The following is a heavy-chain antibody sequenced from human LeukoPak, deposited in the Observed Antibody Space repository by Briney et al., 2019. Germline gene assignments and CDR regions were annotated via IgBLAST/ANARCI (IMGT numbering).Heavy chain of an antibody. V-gene: IGHV1-18*01. J-gene: IGHJ6*02. CDR3: ARVRGDFYYYYGMDV. CDR1: GYTLTELS. CDR2: ISAYNGNT. Sequence: ASVKVSCKVSGYTLTELSMHWVRQAPGKGLEWMGWISAYNGNTNYAQKLQGRVTMTTDTSTSTAYMELRSLRSDDTAVYYCARVRGDFYYYYGMDVWGQGTTVTVSS. D-gene: IGHD2-21*02.